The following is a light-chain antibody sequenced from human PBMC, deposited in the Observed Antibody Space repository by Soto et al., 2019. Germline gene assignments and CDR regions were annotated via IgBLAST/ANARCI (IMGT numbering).Light chain of an antibody. CDR3: LLFYSGPRV. CDR1: TGAVTSGHY. V-gene: IGLV7-46*01. CDR2: VTN. Sequence: QTVVTQEPSLTVSPGGTVTLTCDSSTGAVTSGHYPYWFQQKPGQAPRTLIYVTNNKHSWTPARFSGSLLGGKAALTLSGAQPEDEAEYYCLLFYSGPRVFGGGTKVTVL. J-gene: IGLJ3*02.